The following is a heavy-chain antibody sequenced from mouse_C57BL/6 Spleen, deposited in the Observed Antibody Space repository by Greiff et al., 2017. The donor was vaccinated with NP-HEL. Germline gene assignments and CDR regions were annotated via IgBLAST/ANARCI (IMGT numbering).Heavy chain of an antibody. Sequence: VQLQQPGAELVKPGASVKLSCKASGYTFTSYWMQWVKQRPGQGLEWIGEIDPSDSYTNYNQKFKGKATLTVDTSSSTAYMQLSGLTSEDSAVYYCARYYDYGEFAYWGQGTLVTVSA. D-gene: IGHD2-4*01. CDR1: GYTFTSYW. J-gene: IGHJ3*01. CDR3: ARYYDYGEFAY. V-gene: IGHV1-50*01. CDR2: IDPSDSYT.